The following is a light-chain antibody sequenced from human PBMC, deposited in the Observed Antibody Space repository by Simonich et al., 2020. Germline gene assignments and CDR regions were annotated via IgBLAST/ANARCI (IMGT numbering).Light chain of an antibody. V-gene: IGLV2-23*01. CDR3: CSYAGSSTLV. J-gene: IGLJ3*02. Sequence: QSALTQPASVSGSPGQSITISCTGTSSDVGSYNLFSWYQQHPGKAPKLMIYEGSKRPSGDSNRFSGSKSGNTASLTISGLQAEDEADYYCCSYAGSSTLVFGGGTKLTVL. CDR1: SSDVGSYNL. CDR2: EGS.